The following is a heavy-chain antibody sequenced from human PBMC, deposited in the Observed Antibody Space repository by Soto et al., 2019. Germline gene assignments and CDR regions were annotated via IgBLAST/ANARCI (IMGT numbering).Heavy chain of an antibody. CDR3: AKIPSYDFWSGYADY. D-gene: IGHD3-3*01. CDR2: ISAYNGNT. Sequence: ASGRVSCKASGCTFTRYVISWVRQAPGQGLEWMGWISAYNGNTNYAQKLQGRVTMTTDTSTSTAYMELRSLRAEDTAVYYCAKIPSYDFWSGYADYWGQGTLVTVSS. V-gene: IGHV1-18*01. CDR1: GCTFTRYV. J-gene: IGHJ4*02.